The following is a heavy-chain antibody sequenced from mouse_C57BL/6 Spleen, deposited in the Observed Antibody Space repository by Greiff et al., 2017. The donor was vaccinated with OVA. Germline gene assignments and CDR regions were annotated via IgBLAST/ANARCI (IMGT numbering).Heavy chain of an antibody. V-gene: IGHV5-12*01. CDR1: GFTFSDYY. Sequence: EVKLVESGGGLVQPGGSLKLSCAASGFTFSDYYMYWVRQTPEKRLEWVAYISNGGGSTYYPDTVKGRFTISRDNAKNTLYLQMSRLKSEDTAMYYCARQLWSYAMDYWGQGTSVTVSS. CDR3: ARQLWSYAMDY. J-gene: IGHJ4*01. D-gene: IGHD1-1*02. CDR2: ISNGGGST.